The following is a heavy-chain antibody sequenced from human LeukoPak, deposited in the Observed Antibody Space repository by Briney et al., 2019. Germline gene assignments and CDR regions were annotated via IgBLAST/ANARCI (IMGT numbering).Heavy chain of an antibody. CDR3: AKSNGCGLIDI. Sequence: GGSLRLSCAASGFTFSNYWMTWVRQAPGKGLEWVANINQDGSEKYYMDSVKGRFTISRDNAKNSLYLQMNSLRAADTAVYYCAKSNGCGLIDIWGQGT. J-gene: IGHJ3*02. CDR2: INQDGSEK. D-gene: IGHD2-21*01. CDR1: GFTFSNYW. V-gene: IGHV3-7*03.